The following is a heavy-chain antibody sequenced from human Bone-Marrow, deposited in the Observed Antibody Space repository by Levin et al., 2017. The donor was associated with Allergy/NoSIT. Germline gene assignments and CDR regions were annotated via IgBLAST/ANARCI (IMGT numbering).Heavy chain of an antibody. V-gene: IGHV3-23*01. Sequence: PGGSLRLSCAASGFTFTSYAMGWVRQAPGKGLEWVSVISANGGTTFYADSVKGRFTISRDNSKNTLFMQMSSLRAEDTAVYYCMKKMFTTTTDWFDPWGQGTLVTVSS. D-gene: IGHD4-17*01. CDR1: GFTFTSYA. CDR3: MKKMFTTTTDWFDP. CDR2: ISANGGTT. J-gene: IGHJ5*02.